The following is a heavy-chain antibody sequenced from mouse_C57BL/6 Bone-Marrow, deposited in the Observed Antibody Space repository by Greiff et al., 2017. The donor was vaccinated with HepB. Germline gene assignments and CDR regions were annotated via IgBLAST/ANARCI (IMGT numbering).Heavy chain of an antibody. CDR2: INPNNSGT. Sequence: VQLQQSGPELVKPGASVKIPCKASGYTFTDYNMDWVKQSHGKSLEWIGDINPNNSGTIYNQKFKGKATLTVDKSSSTAYMELRSLTSEDTAVYYCARAYSSFDYWGQGTTLTVSS. D-gene: IGHD2-12*01. J-gene: IGHJ2*01. CDR3: ARAYSSFDY. CDR1: GYTFTDYN. V-gene: IGHV1-18*01.